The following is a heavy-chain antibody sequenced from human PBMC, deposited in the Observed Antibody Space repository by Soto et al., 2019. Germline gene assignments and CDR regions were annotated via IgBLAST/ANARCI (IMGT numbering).Heavy chain of an antibody. CDR3: ARGDIVVVVAAHRYYYGMDV. Sequence: ASVKVSCKASGGTFSSYAISWVRQAPGQGLEWMGGIIPIFGTANYAQKFQGRVTITADESTSTAYMELSSLRSEDTAVYYCARGDIVVVVAAHRYYYGMDVWGQGTTVTVSS. CDR2: IIPIFGTA. V-gene: IGHV1-69*13. CDR1: GGTFSSYA. J-gene: IGHJ6*02. D-gene: IGHD2-15*01.